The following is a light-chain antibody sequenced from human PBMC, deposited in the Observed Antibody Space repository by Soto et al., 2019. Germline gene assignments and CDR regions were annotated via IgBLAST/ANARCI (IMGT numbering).Light chain of an antibody. Sequence: QSALTQPRSVSGSPGQSVTISCTGTSSDVGGYNYVSWYQQHPGKAPKLMIYDVSNRPSGVPDRFSGSKSGNTASLTISGLQAEDEADYYCCSYAGSYTRGFGGGTKLTVL. CDR3: CSYAGSYTRG. CDR2: DVS. CDR1: SSDVGGYNY. V-gene: IGLV2-11*01. J-gene: IGLJ2*01.